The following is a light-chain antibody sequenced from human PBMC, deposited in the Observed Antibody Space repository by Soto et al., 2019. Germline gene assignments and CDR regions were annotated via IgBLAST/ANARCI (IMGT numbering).Light chain of an antibody. J-gene: IGKJ2*01. CDR1: RDIDNY. CDR2: DAS. CDR3: HEYDNRPFT. Sequence: IQMTQSPSSLSASVGDRVTITCQASRDIDNYLNWYQQKPGKAPNILIYDASNLETVVPLRFSGSRSGTNFTLTISSLQPEDIGKYYCHEYDNRPFTFGQGTKLEIK. V-gene: IGKV1-33*01.